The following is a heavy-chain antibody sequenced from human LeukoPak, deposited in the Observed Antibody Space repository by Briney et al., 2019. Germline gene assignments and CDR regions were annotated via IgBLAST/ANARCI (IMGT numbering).Heavy chain of an antibody. D-gene: IGHD6-19*01. CDR1: GGSISSYY. Sequence: SETLSLTCTVSGGSISSYYWSWIRQPPGKGLEWIGYIYYSGSTNYNPSLKSRVTISVDTSKNQFSLKLSSVTAADTAVYYCARLVEGSSGWYFDYWGQGTLVTVSS. J-gene: IGHJ4*02. V-gene: IGHV4-59*12. CDR2: IYYSGST. CDR3: ARLVEGSSGWYFDY.